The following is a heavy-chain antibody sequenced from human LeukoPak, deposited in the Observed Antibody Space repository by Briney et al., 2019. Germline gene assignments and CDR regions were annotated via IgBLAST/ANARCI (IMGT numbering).Heavy chain of an antibody. CDR2: FYYSDGT. CDR3: ASQTSAADSLDY. Sequence: SETLSLTCTVSGASISSRGYSWVWIRQPPGKGPEWIGTFYYSDGTKYSPSLRSRLTISVDTSKNQFSVKLSSVTAADTAVYYCASQTSAADSLDYWGQGTLVTVSS. D-gene: IGHD2-15*01. J-gene: IGHJ4*02. CDR1: GASISSRGYS. V-gene: IGHV4-39*01.